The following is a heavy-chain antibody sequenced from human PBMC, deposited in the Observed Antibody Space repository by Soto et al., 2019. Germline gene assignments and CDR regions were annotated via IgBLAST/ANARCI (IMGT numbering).Heavy chain of an antibody. CDR2: ISYDGSNK. D-gene: IGHD3-16*01. J-gene: IGHJ4*02. V-gene: IGHV3-30*18. CDR1: GFTFSSYG. Sequence: QVQLVESGGGVVQPGRSLRLSCAASGFTFSSYGMHWVRQAPGKGLEWVAVISYDGSNKYYADSVKGRFTISRDNSKNTLYLQMNSLRAEDTAVYYCAKDPFMITFGGPSSFLDYWGQGTLVTVSS. CDR3: AKDPFMITFGGPSSFLDY.